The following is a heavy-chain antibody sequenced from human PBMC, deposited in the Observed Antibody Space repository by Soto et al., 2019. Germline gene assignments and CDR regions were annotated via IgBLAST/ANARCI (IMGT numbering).Heavy chain of an antibody. J-gene: IGHJ2*01. CDR2: IAPNNGNT. CDR1: GYKFTDHR. D-gene: IGHD3-22*01. V-gene: IGHV1-2*02. CDR3: ATQLGFTWLTYFDL. Sequence: QVQLVQSGAEVRKPGASVKVSCQTSGYKFTDHRIHWVRQAPGQGLEWMGWIAPNNGNTHYVPKFKGMVTMTSDPSTSTAHMELAELTSDDTAVYYCATQLGFTWLTYFDLWVRGTLVTVSS.